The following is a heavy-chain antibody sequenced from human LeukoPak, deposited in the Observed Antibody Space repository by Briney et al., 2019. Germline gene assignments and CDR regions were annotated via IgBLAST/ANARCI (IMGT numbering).Heavy chain of an antibody. CDR1: GDTFSSYA. V-gene: IGHV1-69*01. J-gene: IGHJ4*02. CDR2: IIPMFGTA. D-gene: IGHD5/OR15-5a*01. Sequence: ASVKVSCKASGDTFSSYAISWVRQAPGQGLEWMGGIIPMFGTANYAQKFQGRVTITADESTSTAYMELSSLRSEDTAVYYCARDAMDITSSIPTPFDYWGQGTLVTVSS. CDR3: ARDAMDITSSIPTPFDY.